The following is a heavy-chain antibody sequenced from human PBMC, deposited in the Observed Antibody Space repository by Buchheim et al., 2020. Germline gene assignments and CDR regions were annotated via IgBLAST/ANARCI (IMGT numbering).Heavy chain of an antibody. D-gene: IGHD2-15*01. Sequence: QVQLVQSGAEVKKPGASVKVSCKASGYTFTGYYMHWVRQAPGQGLEWMGWINPNSGDTNYAQKFQGRVTMTSDTSITTAYMELSRLRSDDTAVYFCARGPQTPKEGFQHWGQGTL. CDR3: ARGPQTPKEGFQH. J-gene: IGHJ1*01. CDR1: GYTFTGYY. CDR2: INPNSGDT. V-gene: IGHV1-2*02.